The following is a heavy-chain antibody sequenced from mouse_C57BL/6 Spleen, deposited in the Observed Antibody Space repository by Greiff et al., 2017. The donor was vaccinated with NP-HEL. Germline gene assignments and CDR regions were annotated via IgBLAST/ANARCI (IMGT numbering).Heavy chain of an antibody. CDR2: IDPSDSYT. V-gene: IGHV1-69*01. J-gene: IGHJ4*01. CDR3: ARGRIITTVVATRAMDY. Sequence: VQLQQPGAELVMPGASVKLSCKASGYTFTSYWMHWVKQRPGQGLEWIGEIDPSDSYTNYNQKFKGKSTLTVDKSSSTAYMQLSSLTSEDSAVYYCARGRIITTVVATRAMDYWGQGTSVTVSS. CDR1: GYTFTSYW. D-gene: IGHD1-1*01.